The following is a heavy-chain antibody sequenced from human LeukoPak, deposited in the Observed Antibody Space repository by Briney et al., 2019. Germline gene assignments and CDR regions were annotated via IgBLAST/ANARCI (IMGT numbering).Heavy chain of an antibody. J-gene: IGHJ4*02. D-gene: IGHD6-13*01. CDR1: GFTFSSYS. Sequence: GGSLRLSCAASGFTFSSYSTNWVRQAPGKGLEWVSSISSSSSYIYYADSVKGRFTISRDNAKNSLYLQMNSLRAEDTAVYYCARGPLAAAGDYLGQGTLVTVSS. V-gene: IGHV3-21*01. CDR3: ARGPLAAAGDY. CDR2: ISSSSSYI.